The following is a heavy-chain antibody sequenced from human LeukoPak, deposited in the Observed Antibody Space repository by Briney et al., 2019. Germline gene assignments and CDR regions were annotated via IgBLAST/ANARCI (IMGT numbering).Heavy chain of an antibody. CDR1: GFTFSSYW. V-gene: IGHV3-7*03. D-gene: IGHD3-3*01. J-gene: IGHJ4*02. CDR2: IKQDGSEK. Sequence: GGSLRLSCAASGFTFSSYWMSWARQAPGKGLEWVANIKQDGSEKYYVDSVKGRFTISRDNAKNSLYLQMNSLRAEDTAVYYCARERRDYDFWSGSYFDYWGQGTLVTVSS. CDR3: ARERRDYDFWSGSYFDY.